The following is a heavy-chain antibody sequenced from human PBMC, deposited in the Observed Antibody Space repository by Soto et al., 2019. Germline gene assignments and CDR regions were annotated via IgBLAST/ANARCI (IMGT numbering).Heavy chain of an antibody. J-gene: IGHJ6*03. V-gene: IGHV3-33*01. CDR2: IWYDGSNK. D-gene: IGHD1-1*01. Sequence: WGSVRHSFAEAGFAYSGYGMHWVRQAPGKGLEWVAVIWYDGSNKYYADSVKGRFTISRDNSKYTLYLQMNSLRAEDTAVYYCATEYIPARAQDYYYYYMDVWGKGTTVTVSS. CDR1: GFAYSGYG. CDR3: ATEYIPARAQDYYYYYMDV.